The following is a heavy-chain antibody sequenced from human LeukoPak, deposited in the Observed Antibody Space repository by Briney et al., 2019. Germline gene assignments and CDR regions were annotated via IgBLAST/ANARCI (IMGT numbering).Heavy chain of an antibody. CDR1: GGSISSYS. CDR2: IYDSGST. Sequence: PSETLSLTCTVSGGSISSYSWSWIRQPPGKGLEWIGDIYDSGSTNYNPSLKSRVTISLDTSKNQFSLKLSSVTAADTAVYYCARQGGGKLLWFGELFAPINWYFDLWGRGTLVTVSS. V-gene: IGHV4-59*08. D-gene: IGHD3-10*01. CDR3: ARQGGGKLLWFGELFAPINWYFDL. J-gene: IGHJ2*01.